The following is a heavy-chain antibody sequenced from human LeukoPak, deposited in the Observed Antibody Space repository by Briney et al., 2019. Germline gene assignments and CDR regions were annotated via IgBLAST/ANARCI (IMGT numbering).Heavy chain of an antibody. V-gene: IGHV1-69*04. CDR1: GGTFSSYA. J-gene: IGHJ5*02. D-gene: IGHD3-22*01. Sequence: SVKVSCKASGGTFSSYAISWVRQAPGQGLEWMGRIIPILGIANYAQKFRGRVTITADKSTSTAYMELSSLRSEDTAVYYCARINYDSSGYYHHIPWGQGTLVTVSS. CDR3: ARINYDSSGYYHHIP. CDR2: IIPILGIA.